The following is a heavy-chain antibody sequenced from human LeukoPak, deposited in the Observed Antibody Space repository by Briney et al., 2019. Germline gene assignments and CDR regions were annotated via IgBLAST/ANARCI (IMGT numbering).Heavy chain of an antibody. CDR3: ARDLAAAGIGSVLYYYYGMDV. J-gene: IGHJ6*02. Sequence: GGSLRLSCAASGFTFSSYSMNWVRQAPGKGLEWVSSISSSSSYIYYADSVKGRFTISRDNAKNSLYLQMNSLRAEDTAVYYCARDLAAAGIGSVLYYYYGMDVWGQGTTVTVSS. V-gene: IGHV3-21*01. D-gene: IGHD6-13*01. CDR2: ISSSSSYI. CDR1: GFTFSSYS.